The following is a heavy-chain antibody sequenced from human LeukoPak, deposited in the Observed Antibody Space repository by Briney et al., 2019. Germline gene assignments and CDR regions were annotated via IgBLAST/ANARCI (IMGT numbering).Heavy chain of an antibody. J-gene: IGHJ3*02. CDR2: INPSGGST. CDR1: GYTFTSYY. CDR3: ARTVAVAGRTNAFDI. Sequence: AASVKVSCKASGYTFTSYYMHWVRQAPGQGLEWMGIINPSGGSTSYAQKFQGRVTMTRDTSTSTVYMELSSLRSEDTAVYYCARTVAVAGRTNAFDIWGQGTMVTVSS. D-gene: IGHD6-19*01. V-gene: IGHV1-46*01.